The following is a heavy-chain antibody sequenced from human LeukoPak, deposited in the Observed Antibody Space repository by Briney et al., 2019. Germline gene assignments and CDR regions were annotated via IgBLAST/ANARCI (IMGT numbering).Heavy chain of an antibody. V-gene: IGHV4-39*07. D-gene: IGHD5-24*01. Sequence: SETLSLTCTVSGGSISSSSYYWGWIRQPPGKGLEWIGSIYYSGSTYYNPSLKSRVTISVDTSKNQFSLKLSSVTAADTAVYYCARGDVGWFDPWGQGTLVTVSS. CDR1: GGSISSSSYY. CDR2: IYYSGST. J-gene: IGHJ5*02. CDR3: ARGDVGWFDP.